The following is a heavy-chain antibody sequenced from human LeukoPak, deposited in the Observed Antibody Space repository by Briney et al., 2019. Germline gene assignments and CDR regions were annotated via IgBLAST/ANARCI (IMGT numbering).Heavy chain of an antibody. CDR3: ARTFYYGSGRRWFDP. V-gene: IGHV3-23*01. CDR2: ISGSGGST. Sequence: PGGSLRLSCAASGFTLSSYAMSWVRQAPGKGLEWVSAISGSGGSTYYADSVKGRFTISRDNAKNSLYLQMNSLRAEDTAVYYCARTFYYGSGRRWFDPWGQGTLVTVSS. CDR1: GFTLSSYA. J-gene: IGHJ5*02. D-gene: IGHD3-10*01.